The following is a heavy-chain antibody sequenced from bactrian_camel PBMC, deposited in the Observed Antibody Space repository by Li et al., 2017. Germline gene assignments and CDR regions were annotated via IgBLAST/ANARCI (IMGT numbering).Heavy chain of an antibody. CDR1: GFTFSIIY. CDR2: VADGDT. J-gene: IGHJ4*01. V-gene: IGHV3-2*01. Sequence: HVQLVESGGGLVQPGGSLRLSCAASGFTFSIIYFTWVRQPPGKGLEWVASVADGDTYYADSVKGRFTISRDNAKNTLYLQLNRLKPEDTAGYFCVTALQSGGYGQYEYHVWGRGTQVTVS. CDR3: VTALQSGGYGQYEYHV. D-gene: IGHD3*01.